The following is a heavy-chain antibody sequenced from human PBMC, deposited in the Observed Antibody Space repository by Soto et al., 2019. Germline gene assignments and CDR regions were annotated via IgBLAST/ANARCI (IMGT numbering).Heavy chain of an antibody. CDR3: TTGLTYSSSWFNWFDP. CDR2: IKSKSDDETT. J-gene: IGHJ5*02. Sequence: PGGSLRLSCTASGVTFSNVWMNWVRQAPGKGLEWVGRIKSKSDDETTDYAAPVKGRFNISREDSKNTLYLQMNSLKTEDTAVYYCTTGLTYSSSWFNWFDPWGQGTLVTVPS. D-gene: IGHD6-13*01. V-gene: IGHV3-15*01. CDR1: GVTFSNVW.